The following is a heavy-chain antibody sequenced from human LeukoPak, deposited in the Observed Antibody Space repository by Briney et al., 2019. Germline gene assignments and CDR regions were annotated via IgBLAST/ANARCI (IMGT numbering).Heavy chain of an antibody. CDR3: ARQVSDYFYYYIDV. Sequence: SETLSLTRSVSGGSISSSGYYSNWIRPPPGKGLEWVVSIYYSGTTYYNSSLKSRVTISEDTSKNRFSLMLTSVTAADTAVYYCARQVSDYFYYYIDVWGEGTTVIVSS. CDR1: GGSISSSGYY. J-gene: IGHJ6*03. CDR2: IYYSGTT. V-gene: IGHV4-39*01.